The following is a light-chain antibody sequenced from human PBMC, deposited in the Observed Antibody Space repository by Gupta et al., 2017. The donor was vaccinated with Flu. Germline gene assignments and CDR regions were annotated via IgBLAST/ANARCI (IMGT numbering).Light chain of an antibody. V-gene: IGLV3-1*01. J-gene: IGLJ3*02. CDR2: QNT. CDR3: QAWDSGTAV. CDR1: KLGDKY. Sequence: SPGQTATITCAGDKLGDKYGSWYQQKPGQSPILVIYQNTRRPSGIPGRFSGSNSGNTATLTISGTQAMDEADYYCQAWDSGTAVFGGGTKLTGL.